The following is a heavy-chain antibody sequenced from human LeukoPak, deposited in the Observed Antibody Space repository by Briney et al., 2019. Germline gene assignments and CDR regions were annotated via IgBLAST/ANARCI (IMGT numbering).Heavy chain of an antibody. CDR1: GYTFTSYY. Sequence: ASVKVSCKASGYTFTSYYMHWVRQAPGQGLEWMGIINPSGGSTSYAQKFQGRVTITRDTSASTAYMELSSLRSEDTAVYYCARDVHSSGSDYYYYMDVWGKGTTVTVSS. CDR2: INPSGGST. D-gene: IGHD6-19*01. V-gene: IGHV1-46*01. CDR3: ARDVHSSGSDYYYYMDV. J-gene: IGHJ6*03.